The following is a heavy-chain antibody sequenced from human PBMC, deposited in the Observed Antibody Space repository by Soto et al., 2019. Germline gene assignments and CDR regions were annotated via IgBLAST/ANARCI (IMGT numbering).Heavy chain of an antibody. CDR2: INGDGGGT. CDR1: GFTFGSYW. V-gene: IGHV3-74*01. CDR3: SRETLWFGESPKS. J-gene: IGHJ4*02. D-gene: IGHD3-10*01. Sequence: EVHLVESGGGSVQTGGSLRISCAASGFTFGSYWMDWVRQAPGKGLVWVSRINGDGGGTTYADSVKGRFTISRDNAHNTLYLQMDSLTADDTAVYYCSRETLWFGESPKSGGQGTLVTVSS.